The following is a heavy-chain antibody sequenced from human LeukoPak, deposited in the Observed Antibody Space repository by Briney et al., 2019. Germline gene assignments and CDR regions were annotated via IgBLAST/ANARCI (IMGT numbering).Heavy chain of an antibody. Sequence: PGGSLRLSCAASGFTFSSYSMNWVRQAPGKGLEWVSSISSSSSYIYYADSVKGRFTISRDNSKNTLYLQMNSLRAEDTAVYYCAKDFNVEMATIFPPYFDYWGQGTLVTVSS. D-gene: IGHD5-24*01. J-gene: IGHJ4*02. CDR1: GFTFSSYS. V-gene: IGHV3-21*01. CDR2: ISSSSSYI. CDR3: AKDFNVEMATIFPPYFDY.